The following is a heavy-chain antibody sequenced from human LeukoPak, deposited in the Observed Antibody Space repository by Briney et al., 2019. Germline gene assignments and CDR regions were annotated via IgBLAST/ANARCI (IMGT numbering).Heavy chain of an antibody. D-gene: IGHD2-2*01. J-gene: IGHJ4*02. CDR3: ARGVVPAAPFSY. CDR1: GGSISSGSYY. CDR2: IYTSGST. V-gene: IGHV4-61*02. Sequence: SQTLPLTCTVSGGSISSGSYYWSWIRQPAGKGLEWIGRIYTSGSTNYNPSLKSRVTISVDTSKNQFSLKLSSVTAADTAVYYCARGVVPAAPFSYWGQGTLVTVSS.